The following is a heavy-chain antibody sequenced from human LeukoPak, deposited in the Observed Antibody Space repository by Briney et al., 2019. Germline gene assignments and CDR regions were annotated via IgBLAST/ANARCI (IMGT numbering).Heavy chain of an antibody. D-gene: IGHD6-19*01. Sequence: PSETLSLTCAVYGGSFSGYYWSWIRQPPGKGLVWIGEINHSGSTNYNPSLKSRVTISVDTSKNQFSLKLSSVTAADTAVYYCARDSSGWQRLYYFDYWGQGTLVTVSS. CDR2: INHSGST. V-gene: IGHV4-34*01. J-gene: IGHJ4*02. CDR1: GGSFSGYY. CDR3: ARDSSGWQRLYYFDY.